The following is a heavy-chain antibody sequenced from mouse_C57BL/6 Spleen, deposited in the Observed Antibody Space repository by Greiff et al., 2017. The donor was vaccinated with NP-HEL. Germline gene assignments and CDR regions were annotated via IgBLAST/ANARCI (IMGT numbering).Heavy chain of an antibody. D-gene: IGHD2-2*01. CDR2: IDPSDSET. Sequence: QVQLQQPGAELVRPGSSVKLSCKASGYTFTSYWMHWVKQRPIQGLEWIGNIDPSDSETHYNQKFKDKATLTVDKSSSTAYMQLSNLTSDDSAVYYCAREGGYYVYDRGVYFDYWGQGTTLTVSS. V-gene: IGHV1-52*01. CDR3: AREGGYYVYDRGVYFDY. CDR1: GYTFTSYW. J-gene: IGHJ2*01.